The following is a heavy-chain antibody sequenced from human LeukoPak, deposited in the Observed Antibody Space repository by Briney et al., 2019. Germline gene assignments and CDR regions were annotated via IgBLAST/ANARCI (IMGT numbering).Heavy chain of an antibody. V-gene: IGHV3-49*04. CDR3: TRVSPSLWAITILQLPSNFDY. D-gene: IGHD3-9*01. Sequence: GGSLRLTCTASGFTFGDYAMSWVRQAPGKGLEWLGFNRSKAYGGTTEYAASVKGRFTISRDDSKSIAYLQMNSLKTEDTAVYYCTRVSPSLWAITILQLPSNFDYWGQGTLVTVSS. J-gene: IGHJ4*02. CDR1: GFTFGDYA. CDR2: NRSKAYGGTT.